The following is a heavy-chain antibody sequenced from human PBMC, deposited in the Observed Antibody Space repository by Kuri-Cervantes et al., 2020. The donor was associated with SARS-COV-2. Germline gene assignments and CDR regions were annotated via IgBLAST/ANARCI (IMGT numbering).Heavy chain of an antibody. CDR1: GFSFSDYY. V-gene: IGHV3-11*06. J-gene: IGHJ6*02. Sequence: LSLTCVASGFSFSDYYMSWIRQAPGKGLEWVSYISGSGGYTNYADSVKGRFTISRDNAKNSVYLQMRSVRAEDTAVYYCAKPEAAGPFYYGMDVWGQGTTVTVSS. CDR2: ISGSGGYT. CDR3: AKPEAAGPFYYGMDV. D-gene: IGHD6-13*01.